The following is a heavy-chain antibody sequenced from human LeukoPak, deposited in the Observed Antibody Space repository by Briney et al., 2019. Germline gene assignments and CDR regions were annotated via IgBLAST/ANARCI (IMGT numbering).Heavy chain of an antibody. J-gene: IGHJ6*02. CDR1: GFTFSYYY. D-gene: IGHD6-6*01. Sequence: GGSLRLSCAASGFTFSYYYMSGVRQAPGKGLEWVANIKQDGSEKYYVDSVKGRFTIPRDNAKNSLYLQMNSLRAEDTAVYYCARDIPYSSSPGGDYYGMDVWGQGTTVTVSS. CDR2: IKQDGSEK. V-gene: IGHV3-7*01. CDR3: ARDIPYSSSPGGDYYGMDV.